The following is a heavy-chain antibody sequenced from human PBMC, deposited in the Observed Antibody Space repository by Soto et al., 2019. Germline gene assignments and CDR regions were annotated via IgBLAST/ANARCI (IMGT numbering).Heavy chain of an antibody. J-gene: IGHJ5*02. V-gene: IGHV4-30-4*01. CDR2: IYHTRTT. CDR1: GGSISSIDYF. CDR3: ARVMAAMQNWLDP. D-gene: IGHD2-2*01. Sequence: PSETLSLTCSVSGGSISSIDYFWSWIRQPPGKGLEWIGFIYHTRTTYYNPSLRSRVTISIDTSKSQFSMKLNSVTAADTAVYYCARVMAAMQNWLDPWGQGTLVTVSS.